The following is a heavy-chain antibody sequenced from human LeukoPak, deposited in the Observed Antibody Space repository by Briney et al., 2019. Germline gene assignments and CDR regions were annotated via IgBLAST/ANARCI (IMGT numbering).Heavy chain of an antibody. CDR2: IHARGGT. Sequence: SGTLSLTCTVSGGSISSYYWSWIRQSDGKGLEWIGRIHARGGTDYNPSLKSRVTMSLDTSKNQFSLNLRSMTAADTAVYYCARSYDISGYYYNFDYWVQGTLVTVSS. J-gene: IGHJ4*02. CDR3: ARSYDISGYYYNFDY. CDR1: GGSISSYY. D-gene: IGHD3-22*01. V-gene: IGHV4-4*07.